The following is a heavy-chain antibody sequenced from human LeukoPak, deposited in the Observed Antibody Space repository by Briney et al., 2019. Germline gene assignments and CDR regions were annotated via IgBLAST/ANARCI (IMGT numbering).Heavy chain of an antibody. CDR1: GGTFGSYA. J-gene: IGHJ3*02. CDR2: IIPIFGTA. Sequence: ASVKVSCKASGGTFGSYAISWVRQAPGQGLEWMGGIIPIFGTANYAQKFQGRVTITTDESTSTAYMELSSLRSEDTAVYYCATSRVGTAFDIWGQGTMVTVSS. D-gene: IGHD1-1*01. CDR3: ATSRVGTAFDI. V-gene: IGHV1-69*05.